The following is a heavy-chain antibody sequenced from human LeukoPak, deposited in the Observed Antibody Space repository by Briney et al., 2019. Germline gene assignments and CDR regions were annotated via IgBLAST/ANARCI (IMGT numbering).Heavy chain of an antibody. V-gene: IGHV4-30-2*01. Sequence: SETLSLTCTVSGGSISSGDYYWSWIRQPPGKGLEWIGYIYHSGSTYYNPSLKSRVTISVDRSKNQFSLKLSSVTAADTAVYYCAGNNPLYYGMDVWGQGTTVTVSS. CDR1: GGSISSGDYY. J-gene: IGHJ6*02. CDR2: IYHSGST. CDR3: AGNNPLYYGMDV.